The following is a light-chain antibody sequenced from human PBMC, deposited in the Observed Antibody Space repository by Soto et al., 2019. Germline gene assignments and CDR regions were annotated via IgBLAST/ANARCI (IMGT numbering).Light chain of an antibody. CDR2: GAS. CDR3: QQRSNWPRT. Sequence: EIVMTQSPATLSVSPWERATLSCRASQSVSSKLAWYQQKPGQAPRLLIYGASTRATGIPARFSGSGSGTEFTLTISSLQSEDFAVYYCQQRSNWPRTFGQGTKVDIK. CDR1: QSVSSK. V-gene: IGKV3-15*01. J-gene: IGKJ1*01.